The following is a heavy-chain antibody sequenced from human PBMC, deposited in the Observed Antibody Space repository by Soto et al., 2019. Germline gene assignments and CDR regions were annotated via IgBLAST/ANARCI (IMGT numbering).Heavy chain of an antibody. V-gene: IGHV4-4*02. J-gene: IGHJ4*02. Sequence: QVQLQESGPGRVKPSGTLSLTCAVSGDSIISTNWWIWVRQPPGKGLEWIGEIFHSGTTNYNPSLKSRVTXXVXKXXTQLSLKLNSVTAADTAVYYCARQLSAAAGALVDYWGQGTLVTVSS. CDR3: ARQLSAAAGALVDY. CDR2: IFHSGTT. CDR1: GDSIISTNW. D-gene: IGHD6-13*01.